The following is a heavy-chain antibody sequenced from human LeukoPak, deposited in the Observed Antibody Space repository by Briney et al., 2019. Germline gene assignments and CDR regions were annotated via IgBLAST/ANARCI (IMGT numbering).Heavy chain of an antibody. J-gene: IGHJ4*02. CDR3: ARGYSSSVFDY. V-gene: IGHV3-21*01. Sequence: KSGGSLRLSCAASGFTFSSYSMNWVRQAPGKGLEWVSSISSSSSYTYYADSVKGRFTISRDNAKNSLYLQMNSLRAEDTAVYYCARGYSSSVFDYWGQGTLVTVSS. CDR1: GFTFSSYS. D-gene: IGHD6-6*01. CDR2: ISSSSSYT.